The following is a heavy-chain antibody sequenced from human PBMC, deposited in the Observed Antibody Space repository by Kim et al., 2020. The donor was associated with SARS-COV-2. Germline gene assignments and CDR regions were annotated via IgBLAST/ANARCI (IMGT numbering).Heavy chain of an antibody. V-gene: IGHV1-18*01. D-gene: IGHD6-6*01. CDR1: GYTFTDYG. Sequence: ASVKVSCKASGYTFTDYGISWVRQAPGQGLEWMGWISAYNGNTNYAQKVQGRVTMTTDTSTSTAYMELRSLRSDDAAIYFCARDVWSSSSPGPSFDYWGQGTLVTVSS. CDR3: ARDVWSSSSPGPSFDY. J-gene: IGHJ4*02. CDR2: ISAYNGNT.